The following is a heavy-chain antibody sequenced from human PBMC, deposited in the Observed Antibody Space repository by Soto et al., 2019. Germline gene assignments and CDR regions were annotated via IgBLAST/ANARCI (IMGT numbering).Heavy chain of an antibody. CDR3: ATLGGVQDYYYYYGMDV. CDR2: FDPEDGET. Sequence: ASVKVSCKVSGYTLTELSMHWVRQAPGKGLERMGGFDPEDGETIYAQKFQGRVTMTEDTSTDTAYMELSSLRSEDTAVYYCATLGGVQDYYYYYGMDVWGQGTTVTVSS. D-gene: IGHD3-16*01. V-gene: IGHV1-24*01. CDR1: GYTLTELS. J-gene: IGHJ6*02.